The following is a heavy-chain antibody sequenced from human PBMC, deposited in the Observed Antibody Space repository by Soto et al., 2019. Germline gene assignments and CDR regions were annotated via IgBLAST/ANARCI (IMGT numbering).Heavy chain of an antibody. CDR3: ARAPWDRVRKVKEFDY. J-gene: IGHJ4*02. CDR1: GYTFTNDY. V-gene: IGHV1-46*01. CDR2: INPSTGTT. D-gene: IGHD3-10*01. Sequence: QVQLVQSGAEVKKPGASVKVSCKASGYTFTNDYMHWVRQAPGQGLEWMGIINPSTGTTSYAQKFQGRATMTRDTSTSTVHMELCSLSSEYTAVYYCARAPWDRVRKVKEFDYWGQRTLVTVSS.